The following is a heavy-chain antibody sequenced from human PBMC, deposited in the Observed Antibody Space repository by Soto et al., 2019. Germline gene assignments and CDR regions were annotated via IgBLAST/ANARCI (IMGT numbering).Heavy chain of an antibody. CDR3: ARKAPYYDFWSGYPSNWFDP. J-gene: IGHJ5*02. V-gene: IGHV4-4*02. Sequence: PSETLSLTCAVSGGSSSSSNWWSWVRQPPGKGLEWIGEIYHSGSTNYNPSLKSRVTISVDKSKNQFSLKLSSVTAADTAVYYCARKAPYYDFWSGYPSNWFDPWGQGTLVTVSS. CDR2: IYHSGST. D-gene: IGHD3-3*01. CDR1: GGSSSSSNW.